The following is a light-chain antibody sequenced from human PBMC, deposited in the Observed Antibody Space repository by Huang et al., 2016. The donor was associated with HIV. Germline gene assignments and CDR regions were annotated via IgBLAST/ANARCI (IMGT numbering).Light chain of an antibody. J-gene: IGKJ5*01. CDR3: QQYNDWPLIT. CDR2: DAS. V-gene: IGKV3-15*01. Sequence: EILMTQSPGTLSVSPGERVTLSCSANASVSSSLAWYQQISGQAPRLRIYDASTRATGIPARFSGSGSGTNFTLTISSLQSEDFAVYYCQQYNDWPLITFGQGTRLDIK. CDR1: ASVSSS.